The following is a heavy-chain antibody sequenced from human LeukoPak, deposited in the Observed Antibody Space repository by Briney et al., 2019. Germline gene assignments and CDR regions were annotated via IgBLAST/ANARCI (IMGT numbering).Heavy chain of an antibody. D-gene: IGHD4-17*01. CDR2: IYHSGST. CDR3: ARFFMTTGYLGWFDP. Sequence: SETLSLTCTVSGYSISSGYYWGWIRQPPGQGLEWIGSIYHSGSTYYNPSLKSRVTISVDTSKNQFSLKLSSVTAADTAVYYCARFFMTTGYLGWFDPWGQGTLVTVSS. CDR1: GYSISSGYY. V-gene: IGHV4-38-2*02. J-gene: IGHJ5*02.